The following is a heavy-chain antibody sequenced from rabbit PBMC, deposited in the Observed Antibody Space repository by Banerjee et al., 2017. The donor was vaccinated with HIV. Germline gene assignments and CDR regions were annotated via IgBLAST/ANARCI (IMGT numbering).Heavy chain of an antibody. CDR3: ARSYNSVYTYFNL. D-gene: IGHD8-1*01. V-gene: IGHV1S45*01. Sequence: QEQLVESGGGLVKPGASLTLTCKASGFDFSSYGISWVRQAPGKGLEWIACIYAGSSGSTYYASWAKGRFTISQTSSTTVTLQMTSLTAADTATYFCARSYNSVYTYFNLWGPGTLVTVS. CDR1: GFDFSSYG. CDR2: IYAGSSGST. J-gene: IGHJ4*01.